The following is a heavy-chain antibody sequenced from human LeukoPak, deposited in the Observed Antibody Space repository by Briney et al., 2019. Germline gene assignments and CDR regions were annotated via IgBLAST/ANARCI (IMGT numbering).Heavy chain of an antibody. CDR3: ARGVPYDSWSGPRYSDY. CDR1: GFTFSSYG. D-gene: IGHD3-3*01. J-gene: IGHJ4*02. CDR2: ISYDGSNK. V-gene: IGHV3-30*03. Sequence: GRSLRLSCAASGFTFSSYGMHWVRQAPGKGMEWVAVISYDGSNKYYADSVKGRFTISRDNSENTLYLQMNSLRAEDTAVYYCARGVPYDSWSGPRYSDYWGQGTLVTVSS.